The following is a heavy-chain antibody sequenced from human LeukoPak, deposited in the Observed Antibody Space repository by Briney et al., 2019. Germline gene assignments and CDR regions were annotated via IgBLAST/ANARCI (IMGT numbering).Heavy chain of an antibody. D-gene: IGHD4-17*01. CDR1: GFTFSSYG. Sequence: GRSLRLSCAASGFTFSSYGMHWVRQAPGKGLEWVAVISYDGSNKYYADSVKGRFTISRDNSKNTLYLQMNSLRAEDTAVYYCAKDSRGPYDYGDYLDGWGQGTLVTVSS. J-gene: IGHJ4*02. CDR2: ISYDGSNK. CDR3: AKDSRGPYDYGDYLDG. V-gene: IGHV3-30*18.